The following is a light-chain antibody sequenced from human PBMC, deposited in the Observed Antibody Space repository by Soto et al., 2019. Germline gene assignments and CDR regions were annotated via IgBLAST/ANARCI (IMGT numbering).Light chain of an antibody. CDR1: QTISSW. J-gene: IGKJ1*01. V-gene: IGKV1-5*03. CDR3: QHYNSYAAA. Sequence: DIQMTQSPSTLSGSVGDRVTITCRASQTISSWLAWYQQKPGKSPKLLIYKASTLKSGVPSRFRGRGSGTAFTPTISSLQPDDLATYHRQHYNSYAAAFGQGTKMELK. CDR2: KAS.